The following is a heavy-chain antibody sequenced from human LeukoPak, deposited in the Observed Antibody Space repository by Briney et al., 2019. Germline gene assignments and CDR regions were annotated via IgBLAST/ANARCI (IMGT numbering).Heavy chain of an antibody. D-gene: IGHD6-13*01. Sequence: GGSQRLSCAASGFTVSSNYMSWVRQAPGKGLEWVSVIYSGGSTYYADSVKGRFTISRDNSKNTLYLQMNSLRAEDTAVYYCARVAYKDSSSWYPGYFDYWGQGTLVTVSS. CDR2: IYSGGST. V-gene: IGHV3-66*02. J-gene: IGHJ4*02. CDR1: GFTVSSNY. CDR3: ARVAYKDSSSWYPGYFDY.